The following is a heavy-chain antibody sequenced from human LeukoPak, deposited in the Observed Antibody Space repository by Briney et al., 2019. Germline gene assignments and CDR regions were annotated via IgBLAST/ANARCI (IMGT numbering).Heavy chain of an antibody. J-gene: IGHJ3*02. CDR1: GFTFSSYW. CDR2: INSDGSST. CDR3: ARGLTLHDSSGYYYPHAFDI. D-gene: IGHD3-22*01. V-gene: IGHV3-74*01. Sequence: GGSLRLSCAASGFTFSSYWMHWVRQAPGKGLVWVSRINSDGSSTSYADSVKGRFTISRDNAKNTLYLQMNSLRAEDTALYYCARGLTLHDSSGYYYPHAFDIWGRGAMVTVSS.